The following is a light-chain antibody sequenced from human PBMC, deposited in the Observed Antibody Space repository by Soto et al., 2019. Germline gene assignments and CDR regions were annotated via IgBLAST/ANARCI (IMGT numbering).Light chain of an antibody. CDR1: QSISSY. V-gene: IGKV1-39*01. CDR3: QQSYSTPVLT. CDR2: AAS. J-gene: IGKJ4*01. Sequence: DIQMTQSPSSLSASVLDRVTITCRASQSISSYLNWYQQKPGRAPKLLIYAASSLQSGVPSRFSGSGSGTDFTLTISSLQPEDFATYYCQQSYSTPVLTFGGGTKVDIK.